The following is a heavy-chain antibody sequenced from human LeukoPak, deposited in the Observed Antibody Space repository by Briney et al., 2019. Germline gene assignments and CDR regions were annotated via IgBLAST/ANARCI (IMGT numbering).Heavy chain of an antibody. CDR2: IYYSGST. D-gene: IGHD2-2*01. J-gene: IGHJ4*02. CDR3: ARAPEVVPAASPNYFDY. Sequence: PSQTLSLTCTASGGSISSGGYYWSWIRQHPGKGLEWIGYIYYSGSTYYNPSLKSRVTISVDTSKNQFSLKLSSVTAADTAVYYCARAPEVVPAASPNYFDYWGQGTLVTVSS. V-gene: IGHV4-31*03. CDR1: GGSISSGGYY.